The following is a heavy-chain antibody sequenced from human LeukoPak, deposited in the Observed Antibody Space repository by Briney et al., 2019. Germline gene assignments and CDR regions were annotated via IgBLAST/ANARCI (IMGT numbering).Heavy chain of an antibody. CDR3: ASPQHYYDSSGYIFDY. Sequence: ASVKVSFTASGGTFSSYAISWVRQAPGQGLEWMGGIIPIFGTANYAQKFQGRVTITADESTSTAYMELSSLRSEDTAVYYCASPQHYYDSSGYIFDYWGQGTLVTVSS. J-gene: IGHJ4*02. CDR1: GGTFSSYA. CDR2: IIPIFGTA. D-gene: IGHD3-22*01. V-gene: IGHV1-69*13.